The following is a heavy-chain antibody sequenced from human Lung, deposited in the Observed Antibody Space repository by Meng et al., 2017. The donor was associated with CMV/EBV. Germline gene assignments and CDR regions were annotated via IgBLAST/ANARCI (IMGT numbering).Heavy chain of an antibody. V-gene: IGHV1-18*01. CDR2: SNANNGDR. CDR3: TRETTTAALDY. Sequence: VQCAQSVAEVSTTLGSGCASCRALVFTFTHYRISWGRYAPRERQWWRGRSNANNGDRHYAQNYQSRVTLTADRYTNAVSMQLKCLRPDDTAVYYCTRETTTAALDYWGQGTLVTVSS. J-gene: IGHJ4*02. CDR1: VFTFTHYR. D-gene: IGHD4-11*01.